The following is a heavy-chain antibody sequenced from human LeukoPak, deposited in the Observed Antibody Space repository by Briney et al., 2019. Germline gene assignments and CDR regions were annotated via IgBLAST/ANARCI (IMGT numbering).Heavy chain of an antibody. CDR1: GFTLSSTW. D-gene: IGHD5-24*01. J-gene: IGHJ5*02. CDR3: AKGGIQFNWFDP. CDR2: IRYDGSNK. V-gene: IGHV3-30*02. Sequence: TGGSLRLSCAASGFTLSSTWMHWVRQTPGKGLEWVAFIRYDGSNKYYADSVKGRFTISRDNSKNTLYLQMSSLRTEDTAVYYCAKGGIQFNWFDPWGQGTLVTVSS.